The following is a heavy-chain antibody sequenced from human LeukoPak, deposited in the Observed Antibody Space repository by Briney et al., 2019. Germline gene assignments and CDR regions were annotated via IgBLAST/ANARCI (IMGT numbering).Heavy chain of an antibody. D-gene: IGHD6-6*01. Sequence: ASVKVSCKASGYTFTSYDINWVRQATGQGLEWMGWMNPNSGNTGYAQKFQGRVTMTRNTSISTAYMELSSLRSEDMAVYYCARGGIAARAPDYWGQGTLVTVSS. J-gene: IGHJ4*02. CDR1: GYTFTSYD. CDR2: MNPNSGNT. V-gene: IGHV1-8*01. CDR3: ARGGIAARAPDY.